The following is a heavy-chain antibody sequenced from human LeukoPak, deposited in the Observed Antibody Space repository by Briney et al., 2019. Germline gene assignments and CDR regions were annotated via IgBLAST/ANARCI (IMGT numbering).Heavy chain of an antibody. V-gene: IGHV4-59*01. J-gene: IGHJ4*02. D-gene: IGHD3-22*01. CDR2: IYYSGST. Sequence: SETLSLTCTVSGGSISSYYWSWIRQPPGKGLEWIGYIYYSGSTNYNPSLKSRVTISVDTSKNQFSLKLSSVTAADTAVYYCARVYYDSSGYFTGEYYFDYWGQGTLVTVSS. CDR3: ARVYYDSSGYFTGEYYFDY. CDR1: GGSISSYY.